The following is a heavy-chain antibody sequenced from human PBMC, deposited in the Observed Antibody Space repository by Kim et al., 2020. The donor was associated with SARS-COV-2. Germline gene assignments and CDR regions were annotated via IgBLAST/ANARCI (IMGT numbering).Heavy chain of an antibody. Sequence: GGSLRLSCAASGFTFSSYWMHWVRQPPGKGLVWVSRVNSDLSSIDYADSVRGRFTISRDNAENTLWLQMNSLRDGDTAVYYCTRSAYNTMYDFWGQGTL. J-gene: IGHJ4*02. CDR1: GFTFSSYW. CDR3: TRSAYNTMYDF. V-gene: IGHV3-74*01. D-gene: IGHD1-1*01. CDR2: VNSDLSSI.